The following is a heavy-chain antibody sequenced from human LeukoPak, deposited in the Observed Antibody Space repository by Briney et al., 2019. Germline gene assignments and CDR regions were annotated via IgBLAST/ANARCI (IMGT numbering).Heavy chain of an antibody. CDR3: ATGYSSSGTYYYGMDV. D-gene: IGHD6-13*01. CDR2: ISGSGGST. Sequence: PGGSLRLSCAASGFTFSSYAMSWVRQAPGKGREWVSAISGSGGSTYYADSVKGRFTISRDNSKNTLYLQMNSLRAEDTAVYYCATGYSSSGTYYYGMDVWGQGTTVTVSS. V-gene: IGHV3-23*01. J-gene: IGHJ6*02. CDR1: GFTFSSYA.